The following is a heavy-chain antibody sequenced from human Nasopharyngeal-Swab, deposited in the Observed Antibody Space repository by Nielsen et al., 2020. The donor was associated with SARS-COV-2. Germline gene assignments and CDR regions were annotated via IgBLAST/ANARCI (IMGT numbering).Heavy chain of an antibody. CDR1: GFTFSSYG. D-gene: IGHD3-22*01. CDR2: ISGSGGNT. J-gene: IGHJ4*02. V-gene: IGHV3-23*01. Sequence: GESLKISCAASGFTFSSYGMSWVRQAPGKGLEWVSGISGSGGNTFYTDSVKGRFTISRDNSKNTLYLQMNSLRAEDTAVYYCAKGPPNYYDSSGYYLDYWGQGTLVTVSS. CDR3: AKGPPNYYDSSGYYLDY.